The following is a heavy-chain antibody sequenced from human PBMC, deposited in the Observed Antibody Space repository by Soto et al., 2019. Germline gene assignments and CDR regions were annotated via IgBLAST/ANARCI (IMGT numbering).Heavy chain of an antibody. J-gene: IGHJ6*02. CDR2: ISGSGGST. Sequence: GGSLRLSCAASGFTFSSYAMSWDRHAPGKGLEWVSAISGSGGSTYYADSVKGRFTISRDNSKNTLYLQMNSLRAEDTAVYYCAKVPLYGPHYYYGMDVWGQGTTVTVSS. CDR1: GFTFSSYA. V-gene: IGHV3-23*01. CDR3: AKVPLYGPHYYYGMDV. D-gene: IGHD3-16*01.